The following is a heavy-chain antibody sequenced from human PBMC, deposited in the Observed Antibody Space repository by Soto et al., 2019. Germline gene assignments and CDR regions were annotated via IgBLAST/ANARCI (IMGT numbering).Heavy chain of an antibody. CDR1: GFTFRWFG. Sequence: GGSLRLSCAGSGFTFRWFGMNWVRQAPGKGLEWVARISNDGSNEYYVDSVKGRFTISRDNSKNTLYLQMDSLRAEDTAVYYCAKGEVRGIIPSYFDYWGLGTLVTISS. CDR2: ISNDGSNE. V-gene: IGHV3-30*18. D-gene: IGHD3-10*01. CDR3: AKGEVRGIIPSYFDY. J-gene: IGHJ4*02.